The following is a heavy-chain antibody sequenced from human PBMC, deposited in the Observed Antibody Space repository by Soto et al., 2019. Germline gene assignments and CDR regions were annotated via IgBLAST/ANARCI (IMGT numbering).Heavy chain of an antibody. Sequence: QVQLVQSGAEVKKPGASVKVSCKASGYTFTSYGISWVRQAPGQGLEWMGWISAYNGNTNYAQKLQGRVTMTTDTSXSXXYMELRSLRSDDTAVYYCARGGSSSGWYGHNWFDPWGQGTLVTVSS. CDR2: ISAYNGNT. CDR3: ARGGSSSGWYGHNWFDP. CDR1: GYTFTSYG. J-gene: IGHJ5*02. V-gene: IGHV1-18*01. D-gene: IGHD6-19*01.